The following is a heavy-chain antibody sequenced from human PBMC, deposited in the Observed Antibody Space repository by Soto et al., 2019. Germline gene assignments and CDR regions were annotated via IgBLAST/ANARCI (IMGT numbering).Heavy chain of an antibody. CDR1: EYTFTNYA. J-gene: IGHJ4*02. CDR3: ARDILFDY. Sequence: QVQLVQSGAEEKKPGASVKVSCKASEYTFTNYALHWVRQAPGQRLEWMGWINAGNGNTKYSQKFQGRVTITRDTSASTAYMQLSSLRSEDTAVYYCARDILFDYWGQGTLVTVSS. D-gene: IGHD2-15*01. CDR2: INAGNGNT. V-gene: IGHV1-3*05.